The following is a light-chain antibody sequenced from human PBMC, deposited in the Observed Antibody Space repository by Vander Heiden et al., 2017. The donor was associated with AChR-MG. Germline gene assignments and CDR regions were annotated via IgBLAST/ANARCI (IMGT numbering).Light chain of an antibody. V-gene: IGLV3-1*01. CDR3: QAWDTNIAYV. Sequence: SYELPQPPSVSVSPGQTASITCSGAEMGNKYVSWYQQRPGQSPVLVMYQDDKRPSGIPERFSGSNSGDTAILTISGTQALDEADYYCQAWDTNIAYVFGSGTRVTVL. CDR1: EMGNKY. CDR2: QDD. J-gene: IGLJ1*01.